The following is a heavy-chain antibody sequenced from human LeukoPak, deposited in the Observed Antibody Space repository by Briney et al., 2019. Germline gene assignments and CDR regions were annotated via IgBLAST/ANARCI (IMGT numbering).Heavy chain of an antibody. Sequence: GGSLRLSCAASGFTFSNYALHWVRQAPGKGLEWMAVISSDGSSTYYADSVKGRFTISRDNSKNTLYLQMNSLRAEDTAVYYCAKDRRVGHYYDSSGYLASYFDLWGRGTLVTVSS. J-gene: IGHJ2*01. CDR1: GFTFSNYA. CDR3: AKDRRVGHYYDSSGYLASYFDL. V-gene: IGHV3-30-3*01. CDR2: ISSDGSST. D-gene: IGHD3-22*01.